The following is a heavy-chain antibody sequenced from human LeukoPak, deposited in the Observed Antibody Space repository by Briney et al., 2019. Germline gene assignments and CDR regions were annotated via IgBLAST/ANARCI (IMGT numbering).Heavy chain of an antibody. CDR2: INTYTGTP. Sequence: ASVKVSCKASGYTFTGYYMHWLRQAPGQGLEWMGWINTYTGTPTYAQGFTGRFVFSLDSSVSTAYLQINSLKAEDIAVYYCVRQYSGYESLYFDSWGQGTLVTVSS. CDR1: GYTFTGYY. J-gene: IGHJ4*02. V-gene: IGHV7-4-1*02. D-gene: IGHD5-12*01. CDR3: VRQYSGYESLYFDS.